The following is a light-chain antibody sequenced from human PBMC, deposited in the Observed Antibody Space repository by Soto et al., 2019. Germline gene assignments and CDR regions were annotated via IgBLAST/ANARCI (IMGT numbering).Light chain of an antibody. CDR2: GAS. Sequence: EIVLTQSPGTLSLSPGERATLSCRASESVTGSYLAWYQQKPGQAPRLLIYGASSRATGIPDRFSGSGSETDFTLTIKRLEPEDVAVYYCQQYDSYLTFGPGTKVHMK. CDR3: QQYDSYLT. CDR1: ESVTGSY. V-gene: IGKV3-20*01. J-gene: IGKJ3*01.